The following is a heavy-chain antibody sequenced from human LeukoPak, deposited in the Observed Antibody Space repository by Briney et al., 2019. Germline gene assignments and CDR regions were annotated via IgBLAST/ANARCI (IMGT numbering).Heavy chain of an antibody. V-gene: IGHV4-38-2*01. CDR2: IYYSGST. Sequence: SSETLSLTCAVSGYSISSGYYWGWIRQPPGKGLEWIGSIYYSGSTYYNPSLKSRVTISVDTSKNQFSLKLSSVTAADTAVYYCARQSSLAFDIWGQGTMVTVSS. CDR3: ARQSSLAFDI. CDR1: GYSISSGYY. J-gene: IGHJ3*02.